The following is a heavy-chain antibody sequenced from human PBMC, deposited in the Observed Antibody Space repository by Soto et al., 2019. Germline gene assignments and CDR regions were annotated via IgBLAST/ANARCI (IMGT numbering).Heavy chain of an antibody. D-gene: IGHD3-10*02. CDR2: INPKFGDT. CDR1: GYTFTAYY. Sequence: QVQLVQSWAEVKEPGDSVRVSCEASGYTFTAYYIHWVLQAPGQGLEWMGWINPKFGDTTYAQDFQGRVSMTRDICISTVYMDLSRLTSDDTAIYYCARNMDYYYGRGSGNGHGVWGQGTTVTVFS. CDR3: ARNMDYYYGRGSGNGHGV. V-gene: IGHV1-2*02. J-gene: IGHJ6*02.